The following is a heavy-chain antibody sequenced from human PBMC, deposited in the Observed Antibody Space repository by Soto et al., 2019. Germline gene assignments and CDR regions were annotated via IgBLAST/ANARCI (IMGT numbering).Heavy chain of an antibody. CDR2: TYYRSKWYN. CDR1: GDSVSSNSAA. CDR3: ARDFRVVVPAAPSNWFDP. Sequence: SQTLSLTCAISGDSVSSNSAAWNWIRQFPSRGLEWLGRTYYRSKWYNDYAVSVKSRITINPDTSKNQFSLQLNSVTPEDTAVYYCARDFRVVVPAAPSNWFDPWGQGTLVTVSS. D-gene: IGHD2-2*01. V-gene: IGHV6-1*01. J-gene: IGHJ5*02.